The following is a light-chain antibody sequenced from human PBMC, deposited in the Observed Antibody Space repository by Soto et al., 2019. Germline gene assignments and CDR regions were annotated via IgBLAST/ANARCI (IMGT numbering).Light chain of an antibody. CDR2: TAA. CDR3: QQSYSTPYT. CDR1: QRITTY. Sequence: IHMTQSPSSLSASVGDRVTITCRASQRITTYLNWYQQNPGKAHKLLISTAATLQGGVPSRFSGSGSGTDFTLTITTLQPEDFATYFCQQSYSTPYTFGQGTKLEIK. J-gene: IGKJ2*01. V-gene: IGKV1-39*01.